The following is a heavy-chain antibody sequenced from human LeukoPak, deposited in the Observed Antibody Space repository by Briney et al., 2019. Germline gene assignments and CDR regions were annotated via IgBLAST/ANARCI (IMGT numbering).Heavy chain of an antibody. J-gene: IGHJ4*02. D-gene: IGHD1-26*01. CDR3: ARGRMSGSYRRRFYFDY. V-gene: IGHV4-34*01. CDR1: GFTFSSYS. Sequence: GSLRLSCAASGFTFSSYSMNWVRQPPGKGLEWIGEINHSGSTNYNPSLKSRVTISVDTSKNQFSLKLSSVTAADTAVYYCARGRMSGSYRRRFYFDYWGQGTLVTVSS. CDR2: INHSGST.